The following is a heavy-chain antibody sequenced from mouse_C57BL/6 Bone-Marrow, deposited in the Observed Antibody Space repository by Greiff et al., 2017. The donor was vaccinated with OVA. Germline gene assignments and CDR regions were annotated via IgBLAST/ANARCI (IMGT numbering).Heavy chain of an antibody. CDR1: GYTFTSYW. CDR3: AICSYDSYAMDY. J-gene: IGHJ4*01. D-gene: IGHD2-12*01. CDR2: IHPSGSDT. V-gene: IGHV1-74*01. Sequence: QVQLQQPGAELVKPGASVKVSCKASGYTFTSYWMHWVKQRPGQGLEWIGRIHPSGSDTNYNQKFKGKATLTVDKSSSTAYMQLSSLTSEDSAVYYCAICSYDSYAMDYWGQGTSVTVSS.